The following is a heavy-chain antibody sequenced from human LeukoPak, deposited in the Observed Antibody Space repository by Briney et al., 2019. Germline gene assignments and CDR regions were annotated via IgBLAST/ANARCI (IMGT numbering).Heavy chain of an antibody. Sequence: ASVKVSCKASGYTFTSYGISWVRQAPGQGLEWMGWISAYNGNTNYARKFQGRATMTTDTSTSTAYMELRSLRSEDTAVYYCARGTVGRYYDILTGPFDPWGQGTLVTVSS. J-gene: IGHJ5*02. D-gene: IGHD3-9*01. CDR3: ARGTVGRYYDILTGPFDP. V-gene: IGHV1-18*01. CDR2: ISAYNGNT. CDR1: GYTFTSYG.